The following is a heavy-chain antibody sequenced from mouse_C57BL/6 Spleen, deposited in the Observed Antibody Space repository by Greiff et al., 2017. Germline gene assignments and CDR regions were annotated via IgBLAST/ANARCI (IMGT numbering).Heavy chain of an antibody. D-gene: IGHD1-1*01. CDR2: IDPETGGT. J-gene: IGHJ4*01. V-gene: IGHV1-15*01. Sequence: QVQLQQSGAELVRPGASVTLSCKASGYTFTDYEMHWVKQTPVHGLEWIGAIDPETGGTAYNQKFKGKAILTADKSSSPAYMELRSLTSEDSAVYYCTRGYYYGSRSYAMDYWGQGTSVTVSS. CDR3: TRGYYYGSRSYAMDY. CDR1: GYTFTDYE.